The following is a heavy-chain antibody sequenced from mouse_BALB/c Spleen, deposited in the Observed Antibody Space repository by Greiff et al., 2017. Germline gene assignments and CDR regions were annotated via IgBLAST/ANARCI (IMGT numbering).Heavy chain of an antibody. CDR3: ARGRGNYAMDY. CDR2: ILPGSGST. CDR1: GYTFSSYW. Sequence: QVQLQQSGAELMKPGASVKISCKATGYTFSSYWIEWVKQRPGHGLEWIGEILPGSGSTNYNEKFKGKATFTADTSSNTAYMQLSSLTSEDSAVYYCARGRGNYAMDYWGQGTSVTVSS. V-gene: IGHV1-9*01. J-gene: IGHJ4*01.